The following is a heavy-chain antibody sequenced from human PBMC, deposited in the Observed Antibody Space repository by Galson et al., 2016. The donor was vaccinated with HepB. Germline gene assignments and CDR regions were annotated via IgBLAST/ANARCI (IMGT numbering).Heavy chain of an antibody. CDR1: GFTFSSYW. CDR3: ARDHGGYNSMDY. J-gene: IGHJ4*02. Sequence: SLRLSCAASGFTFSSYWMHWVRQAPGKGLVWVSRIRSNGGAPSYADSVRGRFTISRDNAKNTLYLQMNSLRVEDTAVYYCARDHGGYNSMDYWGQGTLVTVSS. D-gene: IGHD5-24*01. CDR2: IRSNGGAP. V-gene: IGHV3-74*01.